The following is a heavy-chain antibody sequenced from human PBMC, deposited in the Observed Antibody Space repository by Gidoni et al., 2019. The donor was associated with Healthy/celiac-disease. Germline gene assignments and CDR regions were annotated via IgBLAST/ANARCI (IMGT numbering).Heavy chain of an antibody. D-gene: IGHD3-9*01. CDR2: IIPIFGTA. CDR3: ARVLRYFDWSIDY. V-gene: IGHV1-69*01. CDR1: GGTFSSYA. J-gene: IGHJ4*02. Sequence: QVQLVQSGAEVKKPGSSVKVSCTASGGTFSSYAISWVRQDPGQGLEWMGGIIPIFGTANYAQKFQGRVTITADEATSTAYMELSSLRSEDTAVYYCARVLRYFDWSIDYWGQGTLVTVSS.